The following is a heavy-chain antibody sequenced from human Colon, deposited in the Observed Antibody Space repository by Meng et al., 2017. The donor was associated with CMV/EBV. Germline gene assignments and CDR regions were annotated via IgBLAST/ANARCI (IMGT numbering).Heavy chain of an antibody. CDR3: ARDPWGYY. CDR1: GFTFSDYY. CDR2: IKQDGSET. V-gene: IGHV3-7*01. J-gene: IGHJ4*02. D-gene: IGHD3-16*01. Sequence: GESLKISCAASGFTFSDYYMSWIRQAPGKGLEWVANIKQDGSETNYADSVKGRFTISRDNTKNSLYLQMNSLRAEDTAVYYCARDPWGYYWGQGTLVTVSS.